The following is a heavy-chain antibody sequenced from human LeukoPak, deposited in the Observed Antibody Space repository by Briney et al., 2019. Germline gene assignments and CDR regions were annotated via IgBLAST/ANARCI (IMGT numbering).Heavy chain of an antibody. Sequence: ASVKVSCKASGGTFSSYAISWVRQAPGQGLEWMGGIIPIFGTANYAQKFQGRVTITADKSTSTGYMELSSLRSEDTAVYYCARRAGDYSHPYDYWGQGTLVTVSS. V-gene: IGHV1-69*06. CDR2: IIPIFGTA. D-gene: IGHD3-22*01. J-gene: IGHJ4*02. CDR1: GGTFSSYA. CDR3: ARRAGDYSHPYDY.